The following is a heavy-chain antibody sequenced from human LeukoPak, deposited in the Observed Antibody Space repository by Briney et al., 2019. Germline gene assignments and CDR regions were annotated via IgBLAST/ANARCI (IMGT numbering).Heavy chain of an antibody. CDR2: ISGSGGST. V-gene: IGHV3-23*01. CDR3: AKDLEVYSGGWYPPRDY. CDR1: GFTFSSYG. J-gene: IGHJ4*02. Sequence: GGSLRLSCAASGFTFSSYGMSWVRQAPGKGLEWVSAISGSGGSTYYADSVKGRFTISRDNSKNTLYLQMNSLRAEDTAVYYCAKDLEVYSGGWYPPRDYWGQGTLVTVSS. D-gene: IGHD6-19*01.